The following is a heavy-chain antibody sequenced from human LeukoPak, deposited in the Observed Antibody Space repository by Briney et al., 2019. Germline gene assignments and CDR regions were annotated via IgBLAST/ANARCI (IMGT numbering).Heavy chain of an antibody. V-gene: IGHV3-74*01. CDR2: INTDGSST. CDR3: ARDRGYSNRDY. CDR1: GFTFSSYW. J-gene: IGHJ4*02. Sequence: NPGGSLRLSCAASGFTFSSYWMHWVRHAPGKGLVWVSRINTDGSSTSYADSVKGRFTISRDNAKNSLYLQMNSLRAEDTAVHYCARDRGYSNRDYWGQGTLVTVSS. D-gene: IGHD4-11*01.